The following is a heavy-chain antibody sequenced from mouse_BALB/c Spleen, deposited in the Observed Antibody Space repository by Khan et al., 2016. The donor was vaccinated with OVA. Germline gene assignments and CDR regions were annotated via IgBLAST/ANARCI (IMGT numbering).Heavy chain of an antibody. D-gene: IGHD2-3*01. CDR2: INYSGST. CDR3: ARDGSRYNYAMDY. Sequence: EVELVESGPGLVKPSQSLSLTCTVTGYSITSDYAWNWIRQFPGNKLEWMGYINYSGSTNYNPALKSRISFTRDTSKNQFFLQLNSVTTADTATYYCARDGSRYNYAMDYWGQGTSVTVSS. J-gene: IGHJ4*01. CDR1: GYSITSDYA. V-gene: IGHV3-2*02.